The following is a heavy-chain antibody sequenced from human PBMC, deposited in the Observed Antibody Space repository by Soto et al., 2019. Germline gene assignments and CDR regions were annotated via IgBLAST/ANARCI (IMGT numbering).Heavy chain of an antibody. J-gene: IGHJ4*02. CDR3: ARQAID. CDR2: VYYSGST. Sequence: QVQLQESGPGLVKPSETLPLTCTVSGGSISDYYWSWFRQAPGKGLDWIGYVYYSGSTNYNPSLPSGVTMSVDTSKNQFSLKLSSVTAADTAVYYCARQAIDWGQGTLVTVSS. CDR1: GGSISDYY. V-gene: IGHV4-59*08.